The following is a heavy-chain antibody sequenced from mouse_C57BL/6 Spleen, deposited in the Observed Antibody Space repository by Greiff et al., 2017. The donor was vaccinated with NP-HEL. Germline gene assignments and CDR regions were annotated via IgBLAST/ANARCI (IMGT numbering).Heavy chain of an antibody. CDR3: TSLYDGYYAGAMDY. J-gene: IGHJ4*01. CDR1: GYTFTDYE. CDR2: IDPETGGT. D-gene: IGHD2-3*01. Sequence: VKLLESGAELVRPGASVTLSCKASGYTFTDYEMHWVKQTPVHGLEWIGAIDPETGGTAYNQKFKGKAILTADKSSSTAYMELRSLTSEDSAVYYCTSLYDGYYAGAMDYWGQGTSVTVSS. V-gene: IGHV1-15*01.